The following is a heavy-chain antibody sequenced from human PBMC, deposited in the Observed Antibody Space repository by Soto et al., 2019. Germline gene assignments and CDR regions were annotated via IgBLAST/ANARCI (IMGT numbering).Heavy chain of an antibody. J-gene: IGHJ6*03. CDR2: IKSKTDGGTT. CDR3: TTFIVPAAHDYYYYYYMDV. V-gene: IGHV3-15*01. CDR1: GFTFSNAW. Sequence: GGSLRLSCAASGFTFSNAWMSWVRQAPGKGLEWVGRIKSKTDGGTTDYAAPVKGRFTISRDDSKNTLYLQMNSLKTEDTAVYYCTTFIVPAAHDYYYYYYMDVWGKGTTVTVSS. D-gene: IGHD2-2*01.